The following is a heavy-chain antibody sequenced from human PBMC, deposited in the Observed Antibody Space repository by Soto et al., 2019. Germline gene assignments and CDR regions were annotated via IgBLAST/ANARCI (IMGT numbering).Heavy chain of an antibody. D-gene: IGHD4-17*01. J-gene: IGHJ3*02. CDR2: IIPIFGTA. CDR1: GCTFSSYA. V-gene: IGHV1-69*12. Sequence: QVQLVQSGAEVKKPGSSVKVSCKASGCTFSSYAISWVRQAPGQGLEWMGGIIPIFGTANYAQKFQGRVTITADESTSTAYMELSSLRSEDTAVYYCAREGGTVTQPRNAFDIWGQGTMVTVSS. CDR3: AREGGTVTQPRNAFDI.